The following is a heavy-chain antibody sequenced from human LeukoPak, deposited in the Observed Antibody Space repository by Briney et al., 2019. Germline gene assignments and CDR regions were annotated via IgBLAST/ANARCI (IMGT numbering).Heavy chain of an antibody. V-gene: IGHV1-24*01. CDR3: ATDFLGFDP. J-gene: IGHJ5*02. CDR2: FDPEDGEP. CDR1: GSTLTELS. Sequence: ASVKVSFKVSGSTLTELSMHWVRPATGEGLEWMGGFDPEDGEPIYAQKFQGRVTVTEDTSTDTVHMELSSLRSEDTAVYYCATDFLGFDPWGQGTLVTVS. D-gene: IGHD2/OR15-2a*01.